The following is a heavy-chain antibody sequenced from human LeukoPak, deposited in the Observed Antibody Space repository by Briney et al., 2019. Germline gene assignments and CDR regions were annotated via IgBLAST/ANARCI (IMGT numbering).Heavy chain of an antibody. CDR1: GFTFSDYY. Sequence: GGSLRLSCAASGFTFSDYYMSWIRQAPGKGLEWVSYISSSKSYTNYADSVKGRFTISRDNAKNSLYLQMTSLRAEDTAVYYCARRFWYAFDIWGQGTMVTVSS. D-gene: IGHD3-3*01. CDR3: ARRFWYAFDI. CDR2: ISSSKSYT. V-gene: IGHV3-11*03. J-gene: IGHJ3*02.